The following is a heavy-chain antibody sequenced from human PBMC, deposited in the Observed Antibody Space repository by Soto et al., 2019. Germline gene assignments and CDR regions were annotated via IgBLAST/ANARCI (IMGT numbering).Heavy chain of an antibody. CDR2: IIPMLETV. D-gene: IGHD2-15*01. CDR1: GGTFDNYA. J-gene: IGHJ6*02. Sequence: ASVKVSCKASGGTFDNYAVSWVRQAPGQGLEWMGGIIPMLETVNYAQRFQGRLMIAADESTSTAYMELTSLTSADTAIYLCARGLRTGNYGMDVWGQGTTVTVSS. V-gene: IGHV1-69*13. CDR3: ARGLRTGNYGMDV.